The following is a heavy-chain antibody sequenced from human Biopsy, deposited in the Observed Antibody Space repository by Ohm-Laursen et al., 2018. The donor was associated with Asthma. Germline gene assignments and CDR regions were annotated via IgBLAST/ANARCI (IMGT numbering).Heavy chain of an antibody. CDR3: AQGPSYFDPSVEGWNL. CDR1: RDIFSSYG. V-gene: IGHV1-69*01. Sequence: GSSVKVSCKGSRDIFSSYGFSWVRQAPGQGLEWMGGIIPISLTPSYARRFRGRVTISADEYTRTAYMELSSLISEDTAVYYCAQGPSYFDPSVEGWNLWGQGTMVTVSS. D-gene: IGHD3-22*01. CDR2: IIPISLTP. J-gene: IGHJ3*01.